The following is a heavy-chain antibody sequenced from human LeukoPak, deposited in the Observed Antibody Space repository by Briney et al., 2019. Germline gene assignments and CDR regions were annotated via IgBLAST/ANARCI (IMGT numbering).Heavy chain of an antibody. CDR3: AKDPDDSSGYYTH. CDR2: IKQDGSER. CDR1: GFTFSGFS. J-gene: IGHJ4*02. Sequence: PGGSLRLSCAASGFTFSGFSMSWVRQSPTKGLEWVANIKQDGSERYYVDSVKGRFTISRDNSKNTLYLQMNSLRAEDTAVYYCAKDPDDSSGYYTHWGQGTLVTVSS. D-gene: IGHD3-22*01. V-gene: IGHV3-7*03.